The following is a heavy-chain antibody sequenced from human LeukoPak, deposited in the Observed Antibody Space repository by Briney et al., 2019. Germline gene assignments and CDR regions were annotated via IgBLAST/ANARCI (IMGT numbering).Heavy chain of an antibody. Sequence: ASVKVSCKASGYTFTSYAMNWVRQAPGQGLEWMGWINTNTGNPTYAQGFTGRFVFSLDTSVSTAYLQISSLKAEDTAVYYCARSIAAAGPNAADFDYWGQGTLVTVSS. CDR1: GYTFTSYA. D-gene: IGHD6-13*01. J-gene: IGHJ4*02. CDR3: ARSIAAAGPNAADFDY. CDR2: INTNTGNP. V-gene: IGHV7-4-1*02.